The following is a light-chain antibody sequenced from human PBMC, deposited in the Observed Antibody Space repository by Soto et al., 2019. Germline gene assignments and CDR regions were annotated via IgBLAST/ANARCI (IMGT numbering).Light chain of an antibody. J-gene: IGKJ1*01. V-gene: IGKV3-20*01. CDR3: QQYDSSPRT. CDR1: QSVSSSY. CDR2: GAS. Sequence: ENVLTQSPGTLSLSPGERATLFCRASQSVSSSYLAWYQQKPGQAPRLLISGASRRAAGIPDRFSGSGSGTDFTLTISRLESEDIAVYYCQQYDSSPRTFGQGTKVDIK.